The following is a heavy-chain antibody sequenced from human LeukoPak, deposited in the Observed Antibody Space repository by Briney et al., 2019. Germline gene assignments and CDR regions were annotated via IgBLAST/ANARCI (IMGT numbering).Heavy chain of an antibody. Sequence: GGPLRLSCAASGFTFSSYSMNWVRQAPGKGLEWVSYISSSSSTIYYADSVKGRFTISRDNAKNSLYLQMNSLRAEDTAVYYCARGGWDHSRAFDIWGQGTMVTVSS. J-gene: IGHJ3*02. CDR1: GFTFSSYS. CDR3: ARGGWDHSRAFDI. D-gene: IGHD4-11*01. CDR2: ISSSSSTI. V-gene: IGHV3-48*01.